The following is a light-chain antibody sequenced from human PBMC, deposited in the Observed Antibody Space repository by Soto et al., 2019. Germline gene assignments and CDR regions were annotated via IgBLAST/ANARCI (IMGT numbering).Light chain of an antibody. CDR3: SSYTSSTNYV. CDR1: SIDIAPYNH. V-gene: IGLV2-14*01. Sequence: QSVLTQPASVSGSPGQSLTISCTGTSIDIAPYNHVSWYQQHPGKAPKLIIYEVSYRPSGISNRSSGSKSGNTASLTISGLQAEDEADYYCSSYTSSTNYVFGTGTKVTVL. CDR2: EVS. J-gene: IGLJ1*01.